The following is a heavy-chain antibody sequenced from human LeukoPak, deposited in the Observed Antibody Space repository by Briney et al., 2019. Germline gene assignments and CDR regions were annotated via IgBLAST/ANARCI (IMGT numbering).Heavy chain of an antibody. CDR3: AKASKKYCSSTSCYLNYYYMDV. D-gene: IGHD2-2*01. Sequence: GGSLRLSCAASGFTVSSNYMSWVRQAPGKGLEWVSVIYSGGSTYYADSVKGRFTISRDNSKNTLYLQMNSLRAEDTAVYYCAKASKKYCSSTSCYLNYYYMDVWGKGTTVTISS. V-gene: IGHV3-66*01. CDR2: IYSGGST. J-gene: IGHJ6*03. CDR1: GFTVSSNY.